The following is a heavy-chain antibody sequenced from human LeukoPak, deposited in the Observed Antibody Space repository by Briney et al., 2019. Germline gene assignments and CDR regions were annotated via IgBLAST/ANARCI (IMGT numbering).Heavy chain of an antibody. CDR1: GYTFSTYG. CDR2: ISAYNGNT. D-gene: IGHD3-22*01. V-gene: IGHV1-18*01. J-gene: IGHJ4*02. CDR3: ARGSRSSGYLY. Sequence: VASVKVSCKASGYTFSTYGITWVRQAPGQGLEWMGWISAYNGNTNYAQKLQGRVTMTTDTSTSTAYMELRSLRSDDTAVYYCARGSRSSGYLYWGQGTLVTVSS.